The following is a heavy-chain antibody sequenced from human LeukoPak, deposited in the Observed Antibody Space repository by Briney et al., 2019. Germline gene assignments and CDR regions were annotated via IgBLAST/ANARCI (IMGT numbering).Heavy chain of an antibody. V-gene: IGHV1-24*01. CDR2: FDPEDGET. Sequence: ASVKVSCKVSGYTLTELSMHWVRQAPGKGLEWMGGFDPEDGETIYAQKFQGRVTMTRDTSISTAYMELSRLRSDDTAVYYCASTGTYYDFWSGYYSFDYWGQGTLVTVSS. D-gene: IGHD3-3*01. J-gene: IGHJ4*02. CDR1: GYTLTELS. CDR3: ASTGTYYDFWSGYYSFDY.